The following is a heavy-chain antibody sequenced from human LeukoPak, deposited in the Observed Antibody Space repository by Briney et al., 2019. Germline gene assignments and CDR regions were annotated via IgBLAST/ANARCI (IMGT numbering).Heavy chain of an antibody. Sequence: GASVKVSCKASGYTFIGNYMHWVRQAPGQGLEWMGWINPNSGDTKSVQKFQGRVTMTRDTSISTVYMELTGLTSDDTAVYYCTRGGYSCAVDYWGQGTPVTVPS. V-gene: IGHV1-2*02. CDR2: INPNSGDT. J-gene: IGHJ4*02. D-gene: IGHD5-12*01. CDR1: GYTFIGNY. CDR3: TRGGYSCAVDY.